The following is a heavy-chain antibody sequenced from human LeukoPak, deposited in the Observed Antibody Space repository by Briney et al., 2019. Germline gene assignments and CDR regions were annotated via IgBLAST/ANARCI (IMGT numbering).Heavy chain of an antibody. CDR2: IWYDGSNK. V-gene: IGHV3-33*01. D-gene: IGHD3-22*01. Sequence: GRSLRLPCAASGFTFSSYGMHWVRQAPGKGLEWVAVIWYDGSNKYYADSVKGRFTISRDNSKNTLYLQMNSLRAEDTAVYYCARDLGDSSGYARHHSYFDYWGQGTLVTVSS. CDR3: ARDLGDSSGYARHHSYFDY. J-gene: IGHJ4*02. CDR1: GFTFSSYG.